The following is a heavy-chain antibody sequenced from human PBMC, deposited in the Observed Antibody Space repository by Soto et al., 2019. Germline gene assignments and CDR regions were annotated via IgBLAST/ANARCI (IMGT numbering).Heavy chain of an antibody. D-gene: IGHD3-3*01. CDR2: INAGNGNT. J-gene: IGHJ4*02. CDR1: GYTFTSYA. CDR3: ARDVYDFWRGYNGGVDY. V-gene: IGHV1-3*01. Sequence: QVQLVQSGAEVKKPGASVKVSCKASGYTFTSYAMHWVRQAPGQRLEWMGWINAGNGNTKYSQKFQGRVTITRDTSASTAYMELSSLSSEDTAVYYCARDVYDFWRGYNGGVDYWGQGTLVTVSS.